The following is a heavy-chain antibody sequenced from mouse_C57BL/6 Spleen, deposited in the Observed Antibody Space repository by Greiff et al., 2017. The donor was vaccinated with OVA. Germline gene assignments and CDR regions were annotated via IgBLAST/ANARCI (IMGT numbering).Heavy chain of an antibody. CDR1: GFTFSDYG. CDR3: AGRNWFAY. CDR2: ISSGSSTI. J-gene: IGHJ3*01. V-gene: IGHV5-17*01. Sequence: EVNVVESGGGLVKPGGSLKLSCAASGFTFSDYGMHWVRQAPEKGLEWVAYISSGSSTIYYADTVKGRFTISRDNAKITLFLQMTSLRSEDTAMYYCAGRNWFAYWGQGTLVTVAA.